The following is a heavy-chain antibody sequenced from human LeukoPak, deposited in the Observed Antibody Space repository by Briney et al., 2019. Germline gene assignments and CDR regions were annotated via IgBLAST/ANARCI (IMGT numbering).Heavy chain of an antibody. V-gene: IGHV4-59*01. CDR2: IYYSGST. J-gene: IGHJ6*02. CDR1: GGSISSYY. Sequence: SETLSLTCTVSGGSISSYYWSWIRQPPGKGLEWIGYIYYSGSTNYNPSLKSRVTISVDTSKNQFSLKLSSVTAADTAVYYCARDREGYYYYGMDVWGQGTTVSVSS. CDR3: ARDREGYYYYGMDV. D-gene: IGHD1-26*01.